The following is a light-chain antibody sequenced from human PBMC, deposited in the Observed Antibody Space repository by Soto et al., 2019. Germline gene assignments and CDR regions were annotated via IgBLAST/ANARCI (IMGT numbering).Light chain of an antibody. Sequence: EIVLTQSPATLSLSPGERATLSCRASQSVSSYLAWYQQKPGQAPRLLIYDASNSATGIPARFSGSGSGTDFTLTISSLAPEDFAVYYCQQRSIWPPYTFGQGTKPEIK. V-gene: IGKV3-11*01. CDR3: QQRSIWPPYT. CDR1: QSVSSY. CDR2: DAS. J-gene: IGKJ2*01.